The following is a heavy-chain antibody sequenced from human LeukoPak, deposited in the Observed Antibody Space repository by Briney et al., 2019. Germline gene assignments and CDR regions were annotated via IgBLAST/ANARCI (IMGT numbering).Heavy chain of an antibody. CDR2: ISYDGSNK. CDR3: ARDRGSGSRRSFDI. J-gene: IGHJ3*02. D-gene: IGHD1-26*01. V-gene: IGHV3-30-3*01. CDR1: GFTFSSYA. Sequence: GGPLRLSCAASGFTFSSYAMHWVRQAPGKGLEWVAVISYDGSNKYYADSVKGRFTISRDNSKNTLYLQMNSLRAEDTAVYYCARDRGSGSRRSFDIWGQGTMVTVSS.